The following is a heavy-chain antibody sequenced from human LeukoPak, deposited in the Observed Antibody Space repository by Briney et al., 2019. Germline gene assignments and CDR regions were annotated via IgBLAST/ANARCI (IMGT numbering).Heavy chain of an antibody. D-gene: IGHD7-27*01. J-gene: IGHJ4*02. V-gene: IGHV3-23*01. CDR2: ISGSGGNT. Sequence: GGSLRLSCAASGFAFNTYGMSWLRQAPGKGLEWVSAISGSGGNTYYADSVKGRFTISRDNSKNTLYLQMNSLRAEDTALYYCAKDRTWGLDYWGQGTLVTVSS. CDR3: AKDRTWGLDY. CDR1: GFAFNTYG.